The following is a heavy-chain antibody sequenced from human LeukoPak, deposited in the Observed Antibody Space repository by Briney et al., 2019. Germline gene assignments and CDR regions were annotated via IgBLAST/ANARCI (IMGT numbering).Heavy chain of an antibody. J-gene: IGHJ4*02. CDR3: AKGDLVATITFDY. D-gene: IGHD5-12*01. V-gene: IGHV3-23*01. CDR2: IRGSGSRT. Sequence: GGSLRLSSAPSGFTLSSYAMSWVRQAAGNGLEWVSSIRGSGSRTYYADSVKGRFTISRDNSKNTLYLQMNSLRAEDTAVYYCAKGDLVATITFDYWGQGTLVTVSS. CDR1: GFTLSSYA.